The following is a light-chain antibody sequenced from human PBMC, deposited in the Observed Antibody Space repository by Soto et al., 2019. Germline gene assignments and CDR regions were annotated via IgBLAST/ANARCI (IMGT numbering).Light chain of an antibody. Sequence: EIVMTQSPATLSVSPGERATLSCRASQSVRSNLAWYQQKPGQAPRLLIYGASTRATGIPDRFSGSESGTEFTLTISSPQSEDFAVYYCQQYDKWPPITFGQGTRLEIK. V-gene: IGKV3-15*01. CDR1: QSVRSN. J-gene: IGKJ5*01. CDR3: QQYDKWPPIT. CDR2: GAS.